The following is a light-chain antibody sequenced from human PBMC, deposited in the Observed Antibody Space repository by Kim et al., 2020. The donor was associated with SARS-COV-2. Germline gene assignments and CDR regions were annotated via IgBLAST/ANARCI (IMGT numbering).Light chain of an antibody. V-gene: IGLV1-36*01. CDR3: GVWDDSLNGPV. J-gene: IGLJ3*02. Sequence: QRVIISGSRSSPNIGNNALNWYQQVPGKAPKLLIYYNDLLFSGVSDRFSGSKSGTSASLAISGLQSEDEADYYCGVWDDSLNGPVFGGGTKVTVL. CDR1: SPNIGNNA. CDR2: YND.